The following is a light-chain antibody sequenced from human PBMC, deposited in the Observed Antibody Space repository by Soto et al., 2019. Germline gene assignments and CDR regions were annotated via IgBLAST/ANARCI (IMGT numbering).Light chain of an antibody. V-gene: IGLV2-14*03. CDR2: DVS. J-gene: IGLJ1*01. Sequence: QSALTQPASVSGSPGQSITISCTGTSSDVGGSNYVSWYQLHPGKAPKLMIYDVSNRRSWVSNRFSGSKSGNTASLTISGLQAEDEADYYCGSFTSTSTLYVFGTGTKVTVL. CDR3: GSFTSTSTLYV. CDR1: SSDVGGSNY.